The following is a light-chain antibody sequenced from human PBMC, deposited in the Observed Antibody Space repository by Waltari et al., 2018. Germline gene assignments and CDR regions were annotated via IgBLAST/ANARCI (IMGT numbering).Light chain of an antibody. Sequence: QSALTQPPSASGSPGQSVTISCTGTRRDIDAYNFVSWYQQYPGKAPNFLIYDVNKRPSGVPDRFSGSKSGNTASLTVSGLQPEDEADYYCSSYAGGGYVFGTGTTVTVL. CDR2: DVN. CDR1: RRDIDAYNF. V-gene: IGLV2-8*01. CDR3: SSYAGGGYV. J-gene: IGLJ1*01.